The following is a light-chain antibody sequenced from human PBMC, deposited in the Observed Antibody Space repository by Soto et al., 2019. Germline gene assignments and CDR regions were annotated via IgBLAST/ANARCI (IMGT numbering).Light chain of an antibody. J-gene: IGLJ1*01. Sequence: QSALTQPASVSGSPGQSIAISCTGTSSDVGAYNYVSWYQQHPGKAPQLMIYDVSNRPSGVSNRFSGSKSGNTASLTISGLQAEDEADYYCSSYTSSSTRLYVFGTGTKLTVL. CDR2: DVS. CDR1: SSDVGAYNY. V-gene: IGLV2-14*01. CDR3: SSYTSSSTRLYV.